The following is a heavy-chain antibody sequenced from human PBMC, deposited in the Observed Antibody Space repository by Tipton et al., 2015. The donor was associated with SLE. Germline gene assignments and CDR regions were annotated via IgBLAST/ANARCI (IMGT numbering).Heavy chain of an antibody. V-gene: IGHV3-7*01. CDR1: GFIFSNHA. CDR2: IKQDGNEK. CDR3: ASPAYSGNNWRVWDY. J-gene: IGHJ4*02. Sequence: SLRLSCAASGFIFSNHAMTWVRQAPGKGLEWVANIKQDGNEKYCVDSVKGRFTISRDNAKNSLSLQMNSLRVDDTAMYYCASPAYSGNNWRVWDYWGQGTLVTVSS. D-gene: IGHD5-12*01.